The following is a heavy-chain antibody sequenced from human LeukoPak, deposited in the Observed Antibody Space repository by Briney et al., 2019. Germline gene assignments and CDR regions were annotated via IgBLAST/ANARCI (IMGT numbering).Heavy chain of an antibody. CDR3: ARVRGSGWNECDY. J-gene: IGHJ4*02. CDR2: LYSDGRT. D-gene: IGHD6-19*01. CDR1: GFSVSNNY. Sequence: PGGSLRLSCAASGFSVSNNYMSWVRQAPGKGLEWISILYSDGRTFYADSVKGRLTISRDNSRNTLYLQMNSLRAEDTAVYYCARVRGSGWNECDYWGQGTLVIVSS. V-gene: IGHV3-53*01.